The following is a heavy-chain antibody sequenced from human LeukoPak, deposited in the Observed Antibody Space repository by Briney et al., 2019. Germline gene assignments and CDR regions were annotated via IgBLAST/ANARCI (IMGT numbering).Heavy chain of an antibody. Sequence: GGSLRLSCAASGFTFSSYEMNWVRQAPGKGLEWVSYISSSGSTIYYADSVKGRFTISRDNAKNSLYLQMNGLRAEDTAVYYCARVWFGDLDYWGQGTLVTVSS. CDR3: ARVWFGDLDY. CDR2: ISSSGSTI. D-gene: IGHD3-10*01. J-gene: IGHJ4*02. V-gene: IGHV3-48*03. CDR1: GFTFSSYE.